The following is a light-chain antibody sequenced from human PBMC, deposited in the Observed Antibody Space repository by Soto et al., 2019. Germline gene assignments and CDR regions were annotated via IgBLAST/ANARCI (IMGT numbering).Light chain of an antibody. CDR3: SSYAGSKTL. Sequence: QSALTQPPSASGSPGQSLTISCTGTSSDVGGYNYVSWYQQHPGKAPKLMIYEVTKRPSGVPDRFSGSKSANTASLTVSGLQAEDEADYYCSSYAGSKTLFGGGTKVTVL. V-gene: IGLV2-8*01. J-gene: IGLJ2*01. CDR1: SSDVGGYNY. CDR2: EVT.